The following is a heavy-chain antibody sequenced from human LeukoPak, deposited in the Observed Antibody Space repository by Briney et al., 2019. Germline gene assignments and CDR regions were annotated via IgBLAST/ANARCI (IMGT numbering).Heavy chain of an antibody. Sequence: SETLSLTCAVSGGSISSGGYSWSWIRQPPGKVLEWIGYIYYSGSTNYNPSLKSRVTMSVDTSKNQFSLKLSSVTAADTAVYYCARSNANYYDSSGYYHDAFDIWGQGTMVTVSS. CDR3: ARSNANYYDSSGYYHDAFDI. CDR2: IYYSGST. CDR1: GGSISSGGYS. J-gene: IGHJ3*02. D-gene: IGHD3-22*01. V-gene: IGHV4-61*08.